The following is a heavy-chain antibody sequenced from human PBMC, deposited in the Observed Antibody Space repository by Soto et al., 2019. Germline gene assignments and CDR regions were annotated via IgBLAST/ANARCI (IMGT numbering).Heavy chain of an antibody. Sequence: GSLRLSCAVSGFTFSAYWMHWVRQVPGKGLTWVSRISDDGSTATYADSVKGRFVISRDNAKNSLYLEMNTLRVDDSGLYYCARGPRVSSTGTGAHWGRGTLVTVSS. CDR2: ISDDGSTA. CDR1: GFTFSAYW. J-gene: IGHJ4*02. V-gene: IGHV3-74*01. D-gene: IGHD1-1*01. CDR3: ARGPRVSSTGTGAH.